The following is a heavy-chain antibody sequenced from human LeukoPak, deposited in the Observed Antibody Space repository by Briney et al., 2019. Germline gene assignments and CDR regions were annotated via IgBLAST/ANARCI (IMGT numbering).Heavy chain of an antibody. CDR3: AREPRYCSGGSCAFDP. V-gene: IGHV4-34*01. J-gene: IGHJ5*02. CDR1: AGSFSGYY. Sequence: PSETLSLTCAVYAGSFSGYYWSWIRQPPGKGLEWIGGINHSGSTNYNPSLKSRVTISVDTSKNQFSLKLSSVTAADTAVYYCAREPRYCSGGSCAFDPWGQGTLVTVSS. D-gene: IGHD2-15*01. CDR2: INHSGST.